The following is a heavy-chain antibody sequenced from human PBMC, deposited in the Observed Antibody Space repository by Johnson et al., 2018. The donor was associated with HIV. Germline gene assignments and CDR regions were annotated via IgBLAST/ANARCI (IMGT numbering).Heavy chain of an antibody. V-gene: IGHV3-33*01. Sequence: QVQLVESGGGVVQPGRSLRLSCAASGFTFSSYGMHWVRQAPGKGLEWVALIWYDGSNKYYADSVKGRFTISRDNSKNTLYLQMNSLRAEDTAVYYCARDPSPSSYRAFDIWGQGTMVTVSS. CDR1: GFTFSSYG. CDR3: ARDPSPSSYRAFDI. J-gene: IGHJ3*02. CDR2: IWYDGSNK. D-gene: IGHD5-12*01.